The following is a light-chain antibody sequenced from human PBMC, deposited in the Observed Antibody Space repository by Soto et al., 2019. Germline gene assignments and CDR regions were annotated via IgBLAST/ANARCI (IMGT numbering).Light chain of an antibody. CDR2: DIN. V-gene: IGLV2-14*01. Sequence: QSALTQPASVSRSPGQSITISCTGTSSDVGNYIFVSWYRQHPGKAPKLMIYDINNRPSGVSNRFSGSKSGNTASLTISGLQAEDEADYYCVSYTTSASYVFGTGTKLTVL. CDR3: VSYTTSASYV. CDR1: SSDVGNYIF. J-gene: IGLJ1*01.